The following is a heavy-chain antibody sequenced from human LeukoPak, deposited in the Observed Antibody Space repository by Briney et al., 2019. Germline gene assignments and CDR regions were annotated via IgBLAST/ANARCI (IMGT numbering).Heavy chain of an antibody. V-gene: IGHV4-59*12. CDR1: GGSISTYY. J-gene: IGHJ4*02. Sequence: SETLSLTCTVSGGSISTYYWSWIRQPPGKGLEWVGSIHYSGRSNSNPSLTGRLTISVDTSKNQFSLQLNSVTPEDTAVYYCAQDSTGYYIFDYWGQGTLVTVSS. D-gene: IGHD3-22*01. CDR3: AQDSTGYYIFDY. CDR2: IHYSGRS.